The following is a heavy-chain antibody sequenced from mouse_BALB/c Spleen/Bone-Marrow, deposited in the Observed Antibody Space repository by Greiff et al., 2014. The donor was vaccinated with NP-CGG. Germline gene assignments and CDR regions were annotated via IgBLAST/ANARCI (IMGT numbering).Heavy chain of an antibody. J-gene: IGHJ2*01. V-gene: IGHV5-17*02. Sequence: DVQLQESGGGLVQPGGSRKLSCAASGFTFSSFGMHWVRQAPEKGLEWVAYISSVSSTIYYGDTVKGRFTISRDNPKNTLFLQMTSLRSEDTAIYYCARGGNWTRNYFDYWGQGTTLTVSS. CDR1: GFTFSSFG. D-gene: IGHD4-1*01. CDR2: ISSVSSTI. CDR3: ARGGNWTRNYFDY.